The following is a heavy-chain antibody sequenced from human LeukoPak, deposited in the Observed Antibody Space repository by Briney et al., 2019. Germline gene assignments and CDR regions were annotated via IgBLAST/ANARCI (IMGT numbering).Heavy chain of an antibody. V-gene: IGHV3-48*01. CDR3: ATRYDFWSGYNLGYYMDV. J-gene: IGHJ6*03. Sequence: GGSLRLSCAVSGFTFSSYSMNWVRQAPGKGLEWVSYISSSSSTIYYADSVKGRFTISRDNAKNSLYLQMNSLRAEDTAVYYCATRYDFWSGYNLGYYMDVWGKGTTVTVSS. D-gene: IGHD3-3*01. CDR2: ISSSSSTI. CDR1: GFTFSSYS.